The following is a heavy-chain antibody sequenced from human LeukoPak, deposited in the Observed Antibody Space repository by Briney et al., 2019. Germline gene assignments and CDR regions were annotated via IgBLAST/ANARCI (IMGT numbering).Heavy chain of an antibody. CDR3: AKEAPRGFDI. Sequence: GGSLRLSCAASGFTFSSYAMSWIRQAPGKGLEWVSDITSGGSTYKVDSVKGRFTISRDNSKNTLYLQMNSLRAEDTAVYYCAKEAPRGFDIWGQGTMVTVSS. CDR2: ITSGGST. V-gene: IGHV3-23*01. CDR1: GFTFSSYA. J-gene: IGHJ3*02.